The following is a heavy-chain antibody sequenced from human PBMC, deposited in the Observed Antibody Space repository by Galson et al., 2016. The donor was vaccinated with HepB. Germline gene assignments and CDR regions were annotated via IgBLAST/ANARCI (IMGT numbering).Heavy chain of an antibody. Sequence: CAISGDSVSSNSVAWNWIRQSPPRGPEWLGRTYRRSTYYNDDTESVKGRITINTDTSKNQFSLQLNSVTPEDTAVYYCARGAHSTFDVWGQGTMVTVSS. CDR3: ARGAHSTFDV. CDR1: GDSVSSNSVA. D-gene: IGHD3-16*01. CDR2: TYRRSTYYN. V-gene: IGHV6-1*01. J-gene: IGHJ3*01.